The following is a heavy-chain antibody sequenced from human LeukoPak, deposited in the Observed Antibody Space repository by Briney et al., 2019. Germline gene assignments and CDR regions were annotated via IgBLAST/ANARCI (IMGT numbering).Heavy chain of an antibody. CDR3: ARLSAYYYGSYFYYYMDV. J-gene: IGHJ6*03. CDR1: GFTFSNYW. CDR2: ISGSGGYT. Sequence: GGSLRLSCAASGFTFSNYWMHGVRQAPGKGLEWVSAISGSGGYTYYADSVKGRFTISRDNSENTLFLQMNSLRAEDTALYYCARLSAYYYGSYFYYYMDVWGKGTTVTVSS. V-gene: IGHV3-23*01. D-gene: IGHD3-10*01.